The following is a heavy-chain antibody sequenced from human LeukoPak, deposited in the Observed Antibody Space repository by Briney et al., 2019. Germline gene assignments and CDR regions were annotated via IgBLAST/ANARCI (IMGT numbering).Heavy chain of an antibody. CDR2: IYYSGST. D-gene: IGHD4-17*01. CDR1: GGSISSSSYY. Sequence: SETLSLTCTVSGGSISSSSYYWGWIRQPPGKGLEWIGSIYYSGSTYYNPSLKSRVTISVDTSKNQFSLKLSSVTAADTAVYYCARAYGDYFLGFDYWGQGTLVTVSS. V-gene: IGHV4-39*07. J-gene: IGHJ4*02. CDR3: ARAYGDYFLGFDY.